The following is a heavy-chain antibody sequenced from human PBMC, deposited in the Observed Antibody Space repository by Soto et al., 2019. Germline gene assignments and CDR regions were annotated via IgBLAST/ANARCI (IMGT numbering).Heavy chain of an antibody. CDR3: ATDWGYSSDFNWFDP. J-gene: IGHJ5*02. D-gene: IGHD6-25*01. Sequence: ASVKVSCKASGYTFTSYAMHWVRQAPGQRLEWMGWINAGNGNTKYSQKFQGRFIISRDNSNNTLYLQMNSLRTDDTAVYYCATDWGYSSDFNWFDPWGQGTLVTVSS. CDR2: INAGNGNT. V-gene: IGHV1-3*01. CDR1: GYTFTSYA.